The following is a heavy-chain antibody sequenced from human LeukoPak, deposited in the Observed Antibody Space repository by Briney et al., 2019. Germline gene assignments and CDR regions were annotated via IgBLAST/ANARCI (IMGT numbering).Heavy chain of an antibody. CDR3: AKDPAYYDILTGPTDY. Sequence: GGSLRLSCAASGFTFSSYGMHWVRQAPGKGLEWVAVISYDGSNKYYADSVKGRFTISRDNSKNTLYLQMNSLRAEDTAVYYCAKDPAYYDILTGPTDYWGQGTLVTVSS. D-gene: IGHD3-9*01. V-gene: IGHV3-30*18. CDR2: ISYDGSNK. J-gene: IGHJ4*02. CDR1: GFTFSSYG.